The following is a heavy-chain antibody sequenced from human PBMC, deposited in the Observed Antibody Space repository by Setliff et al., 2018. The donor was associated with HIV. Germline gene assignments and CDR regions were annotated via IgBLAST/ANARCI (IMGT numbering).Heavy chain of an antibody. Sequence: SETLSLTCTVSGDSVSSGYYRSWIRQPPGKGLEWIGEINHSGSTNYNMSLWSRVTISLDASRNQFSLELISVTAADTAVYYCAGGPGTTSIDYWAQGTLVTVSS. CDR3: AGGPGTTSIDY. CDR1: GDSVSSGYY. J-gene: IGHJ4*02. V-gene: IGHV4-34*01. D-gene: IGHD1-26*01. CDR2: INHSGST.